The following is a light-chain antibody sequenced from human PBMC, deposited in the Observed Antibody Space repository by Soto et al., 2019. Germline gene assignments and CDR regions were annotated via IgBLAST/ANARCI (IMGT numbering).Light chain of an antibody. CDR3: QQYASSPWT. Sequence: EIVLTQSPATLSLSPGEKATLSCRASETVRTGSLAWYQQKPGQAPRLLIFGASVRATDIPDRFSGSGSGTDFPLTITRLAPEDFAVYHCQQYASSPWTFGQGTKLEIK. V-gene: IGKV3-20*01. CDR2: GAS. J-gene: IGKJ1*01. CDR1: ETVRTGS.